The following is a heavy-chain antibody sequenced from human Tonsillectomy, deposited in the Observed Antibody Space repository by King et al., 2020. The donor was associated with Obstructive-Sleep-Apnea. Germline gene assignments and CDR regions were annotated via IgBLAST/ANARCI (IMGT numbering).Heavy chain of an antibody. D-gene: IGHD2-21*02. CDR1: GFTFSSYG. J-gene: IGHJ4*02. Sequence: QVQLVQSGGGVVQPGRSLRLSCAASGFTFSSYGFHRVRQAPGKVLEWVAGIWYDGSKKYYSDSVKGRCTISRDDSENTLYLQMNSLRADDTAVYYCARVGKFCGGDCRYSGGLDYWGQGSLVTVSS. V-gene: IGHV3-33*01. CDR3: ARVGKFCGGDCRYSGGLDY. CDR2: IWYDGSKK.